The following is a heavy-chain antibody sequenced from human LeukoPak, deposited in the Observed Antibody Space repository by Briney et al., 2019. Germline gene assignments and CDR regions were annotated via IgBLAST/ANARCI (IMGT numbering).Heavy chain of an antibody. CDR2: IYTSGST. J-gene: IGHJ1*01. D-gene: IGHD6-13*01. CDR3: ARHWYLAYFQH. V-gene: IGHV4-4*09. CDR1: GGSISSDY. Sequence: PSETLSLTCTVSGGSISSDYWNWIRQPPGKGLEWIGYIYTSGSTNYNPSLKSRVTISVDTSQNQFSLKLSSVTAADTAVYYCARHWYLAYFQHWGQGTLVTVSS.